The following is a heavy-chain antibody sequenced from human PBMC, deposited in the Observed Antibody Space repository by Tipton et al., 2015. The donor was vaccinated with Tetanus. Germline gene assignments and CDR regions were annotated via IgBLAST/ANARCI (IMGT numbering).Heavy chain of an antibody. CDR2: IYFEGST. Sequence: TLSLTCTVSGASISDKKYYWGWIRQPPGRGLEWIASIYFEGSTYYSPSFKSRVSIAVDRSQSVFSLNLPSATAADTAVYYCARHLYGYWFDPWGQGALVTVSS. V-gene: IGHV4-39*02. CDR3: ARHLYGYWFDP. J-gene: IGHJ5*02. D-gene: IGHD3-10*01. CDR1: GASISDKKYY.